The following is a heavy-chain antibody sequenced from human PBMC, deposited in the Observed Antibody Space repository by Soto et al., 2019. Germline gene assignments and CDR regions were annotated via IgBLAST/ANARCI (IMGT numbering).Heavy chain of an antibody. J-gene: IGHJ4*02. CDR1: GFTFSSYA. V-gene: IGHV3-23*01. CDR3: AKENGYSSTWFEFAY. Sequence: GGSLRLSCAASGFTFSSYAMSWVRQAPGKGLEWVSAISGSGGSTDYADSVKGWFTISRDNSKNTLYLQMNSLRAEDTAVYYCAKENGYSSTWFEFAYWGQGTLVTVSS. CDR2: ISGSGGST. D-gene: IGHD6-13*01.